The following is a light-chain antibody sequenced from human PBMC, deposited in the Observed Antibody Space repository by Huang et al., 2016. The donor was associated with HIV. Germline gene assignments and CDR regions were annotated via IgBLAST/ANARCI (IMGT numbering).Light chain of an antibody. J-gene: IGKJ4*01. CDR3: QQRGDWPLT. CDR1: QTIINY. V-gene: IGKV3-11*01. Sequence: EIVLTQSPATLSLSPGERATLSCRASQTIINYLAWYPQKPGQAPRLLIYDASNRATGIPARFSGSGSGTDFTLTISSLEPEDFAVYYCQQRGDWPLTFGGGTKVEIK. CDR2: DAS.